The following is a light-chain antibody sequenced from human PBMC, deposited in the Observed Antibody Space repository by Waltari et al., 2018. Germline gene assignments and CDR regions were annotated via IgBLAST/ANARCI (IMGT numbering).Light chain of an antibody. Sequence: EIVMTQSPATLSLSPGERATLSCRASQSVTTYLGCIQQKPGQAPRLLIYYASKRATGIPARFSGSGSGTDFTLTISNLEPEDFAVYYCQQRSSWPLTFGGGTRVEI. J-gene: IGKJ4*01. CDR1: QSVTTY. CDR3: QQRSSWPLT. CDR2: YAS. V-gene: IGKV3-11*01.